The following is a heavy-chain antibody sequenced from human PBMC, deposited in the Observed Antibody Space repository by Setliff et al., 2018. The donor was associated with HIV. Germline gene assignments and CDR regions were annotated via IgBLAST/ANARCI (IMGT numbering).Heavy chain of an antibody. D-gene: IGHD3-16*01. CDR2: ISYDGTYK. CDR3: AKDWGSRLSYSFYYMDV. Sequence: AGGSLRLSCAATGFTFSSYVLHWVRQAPGKGLEWVALISYDGTYKYYAESVKGRFTISRDNSRNTLYLQMNSLRTEDTAVYYCAKDWGSRLSYSFYYMDVWGKGTTVTVSS. CDR1: GFTFSSYV. V-gene: IGHV3-30*04. J-gene: IGHJ6*03.